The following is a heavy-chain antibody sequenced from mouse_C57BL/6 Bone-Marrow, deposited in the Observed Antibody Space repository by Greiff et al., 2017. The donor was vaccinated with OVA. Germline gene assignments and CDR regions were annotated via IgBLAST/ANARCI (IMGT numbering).Heavy chain of an antibody. J-gene: IGHJ3*01. CDR2: IDPSDSYT. CDR1: GYTFTSYW. D-gene: IGHD2-3*01. V-gene: IGHV1-50*01. Sequence: VQLQQPGAELVKPGASVKLSCKASGYTFTSYWMQWVKQRPGQGLEWIGEIDPSDSYTNYNQKFKGKATLTVDTSSSTAYMQLSSLTSEDSAVYYCASREIYDGYYWFAYWGQGTLVTVSA. CDR3: ASREIYDGYYWFAY.